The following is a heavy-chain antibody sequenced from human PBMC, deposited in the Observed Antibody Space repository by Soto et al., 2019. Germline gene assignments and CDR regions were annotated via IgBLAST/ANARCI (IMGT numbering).Heavy chain of an antibody. CDR2: MYPVDSDT. D-gene: IGHD2-21*01. CDR3: ARCGGTPHGMDV. V-gene: IGHV5-51*01. CDR1: GYSFTSYW. Sequence: GESLKISCKGPGYSFTSYWIGWGRQMPGKGLEWGGIMYPVDSDTRYSPTFQGQVTISADKSNSTAYLQWSSLKASDTAMYYCARCGGTPHGMDVWGQGTTVTVSS. J-gene: IGHJ6*02.